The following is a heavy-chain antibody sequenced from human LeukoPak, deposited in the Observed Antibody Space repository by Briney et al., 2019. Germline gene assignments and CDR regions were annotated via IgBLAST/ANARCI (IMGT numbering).Heavy chain of an antibody. CDR1: GFTFDDYG. V-gene: IGHV3-20*04. CDR3: AREASSSWYGVNWFDP. D-gene: IGHD6-13*01. CDR2: INWNGGST. J-gene: IGHJ5*02. Sequence: GGSLRLSCAASGFTFDDYGMSWVRQAPGKGLEWVSGINWNGGSTGYADSVKGRFTISRDNVKNSLYLQMNSLRAEDTAVYYCAREASSSWYGVNWFDPWGQGTLVTVSS.